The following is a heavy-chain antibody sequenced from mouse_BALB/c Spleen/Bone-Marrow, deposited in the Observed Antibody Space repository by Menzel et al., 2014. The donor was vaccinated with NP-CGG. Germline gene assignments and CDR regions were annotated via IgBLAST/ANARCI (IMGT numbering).Heavy chain of an antibody. CDR2: IHPNSGNT. CDR3: TRDGVGGAMDY. Sequence: VQLVESGSVLVRPGDSVKLSCKASGYTFTSTWIHWAKQRPGQGLEWIGEIHPNSGNTKYNEKLKGKATLTADTSPSTAYVDLSSLTSEDSAVYYCTRDGVGGAMDYWGQGTSVTVSS. D-gene: IGHD2-3*01. CDR1: GYTFTSTW. J-gene: IGHJ4*01. V-gene: IGHV1S130*01.